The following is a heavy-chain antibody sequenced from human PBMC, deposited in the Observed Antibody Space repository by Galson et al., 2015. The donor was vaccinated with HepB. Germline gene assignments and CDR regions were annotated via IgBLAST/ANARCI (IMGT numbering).Heavy chain of an antibody. CDR1: GFTFSSYW. D-gene: IGHD1-1*01. Sequence: SLRLSCAASGFTFSSYWMSWVRQAPGKGLEWVANIKQDGSEKYYVDSVKGRFTISRDNAKNSLYLQMNSLRAEDTAVYYCARYAQPRYYYYYMDVWGKGTTVTVSS. J-gene: IGHJ6*03. CDR3: ARYAQPRYYYYYMDV. CDR2: IKQDGSEK. V-gene: IGHV3-7*01.